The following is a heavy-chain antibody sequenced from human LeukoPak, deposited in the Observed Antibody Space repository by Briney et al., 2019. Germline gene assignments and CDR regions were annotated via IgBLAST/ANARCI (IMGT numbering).Heavy chain of an antibody. D-gene: IGHD5-24*01. CDR2: IYHSGST. V-gene: IGHV4-38-2*01. CDR1: GYSISSGYY. J-gene: IGHJ4*02. Sequence: SETLSLTCAASGYSISSGYYWGWIRQPPGKGLEWIGSIYHSGSTYYNPSLKSRVTISVDTSKNQFSLKLSSVTAADTAVYYCARTIDGYNPDFDYWGQGTLVTVSS. CDR3: ARTIDGYNPDFDY.